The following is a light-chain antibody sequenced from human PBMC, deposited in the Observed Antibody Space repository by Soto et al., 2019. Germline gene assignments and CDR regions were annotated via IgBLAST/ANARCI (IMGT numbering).Light chain of an antibody. CDR2: LNSDGSH. V-gene: IGLV4-69*01. CDR1: SGHSSYA. J-gene: IGLJ7*01. Sequence: QLVLTQSPSASASLGASVKLTCTLSSGHSSYAIAWHQQQPEKGPRYLMKLNSDGSHSKGDGIPDRFSGSSSGAERYLTISSLQSEDEAAYYCQPFSGVFGGGTQL. CDR3: QPFSGV.